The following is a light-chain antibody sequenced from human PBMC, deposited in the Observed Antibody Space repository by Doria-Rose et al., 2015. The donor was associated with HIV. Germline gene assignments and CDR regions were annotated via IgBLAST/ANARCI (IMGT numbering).Light chain of an antibody. J-gene: IGLJ1*01. CDR3: QPYDSSLSGYV. Sequence: QSVVTQEPSVSGAPGQRVTISCTGSSSNIGAGVDVHWYQQLPGTAPKLLVYSANNRPSGVPDRFSGSKVGTSASLAITGLQADDDADYYCQPYDSSLSGYVSGTGTKVTVL. V-gene: IGLV1-40*01. CDR2: SAN. CDR1: SSNIGAGVD.